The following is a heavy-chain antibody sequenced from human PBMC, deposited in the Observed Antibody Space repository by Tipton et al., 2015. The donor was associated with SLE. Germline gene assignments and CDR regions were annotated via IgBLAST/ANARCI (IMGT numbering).Heavy chain of an antibody. CDR3: ARHGPPIAATGLDY. J-gene: IGHJ4*02. CDR2: IYYSGSA. CDR1: GGSISSSSYY. Sequence: TLSLTCTVSGGSISSSSYYWGWIRQPPGKGLEWIGSIYYSGSAYYNPSLKSRVTISVDTSKNQFSLKPSSVTATDTAVYYCARHGPPIAATGLDYWGQGTLVTVSS. D-gene: IGHD6-13*01. V-gene: IGHV4-39*01.